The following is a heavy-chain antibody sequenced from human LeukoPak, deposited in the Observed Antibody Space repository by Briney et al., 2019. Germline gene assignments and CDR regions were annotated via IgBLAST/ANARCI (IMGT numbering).Heavy chain of an antibody. CDR2: INPNSGGT. J-gene: IGHJ4*02. V-gene: IGHV1-2*02. Sequence: ASVKVSCKASGYTFTGYYMHWVRQAPGQGLEGMGWINPNSGGTNYAQKFQGRVTMTRDTSISTAYMELSRLRSDDTAVYYCARGPLVVPYIAARRLFDYWGQGTLVTVSS. CDR3: ARGPLVVPYIAARRLFDY. CDR1: GYTFTGYY. D-gene: IGHD6-6*01.